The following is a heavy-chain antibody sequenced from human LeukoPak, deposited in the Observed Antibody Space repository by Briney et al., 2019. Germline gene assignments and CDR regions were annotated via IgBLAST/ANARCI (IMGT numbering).Heavy chain of an antibody. Sequence: ASVKVSCKVSGYTLTELSMHWVRQAPGKGLEWMGGFDPEDGETIYAQKFQGRVTMTEDTSTDTAYMELSSLRSEDTSVYYCARGYYDSSGYYYPSWGVGQWGQGTLVTVSS. CDR3: ARGYYDSSGYYYPSWGVGQ. CDR2: FDPEDGET. J-gene: IGHJ4*02. V-gene: IGHV1-24*01. D-gene: IGHD3-22*01. CDR1: GYTLTELS.